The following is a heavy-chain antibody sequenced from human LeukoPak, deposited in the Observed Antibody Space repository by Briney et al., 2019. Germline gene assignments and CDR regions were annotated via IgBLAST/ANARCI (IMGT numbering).Heavy chain of an antibody. CDR2: IIPILGIA. V-gene: IGHV1-69*04. CDR3: ARVQRVEFPLKYYFDY. Sequence: GASVKVSCKASGGTFSSYAISWVRQAPGQGLEWMGRIIPILGIANYAQKFQGRVTITADKSTSTAYMELSSLRSDDTAVYYCARVQRVEFPLKYYFDYWGQGTLVTVSS. J-gene: IGHJ4*02. CDR1: GGTFSSYA. D-gene: IGHD2-21*01.